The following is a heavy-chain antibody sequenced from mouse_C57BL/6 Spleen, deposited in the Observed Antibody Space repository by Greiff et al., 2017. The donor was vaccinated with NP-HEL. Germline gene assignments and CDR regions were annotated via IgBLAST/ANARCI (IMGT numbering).Heavy chain of an antibody. CDR1: GYTFTSYW. CDR3: ARKFYYYGSFDY. CDR2: IYLGRGST. D-gene: IGHD1-1*01. J-gene: IGHJ2*01. V-gene: IGHV1-55*01. Sequence: QVQLQQPGAELVKPGASVKMSCKASGYTFTSYWMTWVKQRPGQGLEWIGDIYLGRGSTNYNEKFKSKATLTVDTSSSTAYMQLSSLTSEDSAVYYCARKFYYYGSFDYWGQGTTLTVSS.